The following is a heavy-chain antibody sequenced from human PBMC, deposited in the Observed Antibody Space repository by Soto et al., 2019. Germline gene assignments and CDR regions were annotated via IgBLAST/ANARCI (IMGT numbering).Heavy chain of an antibody. Sequence: PSQTLSLTCAISGDSVSSNSSAWNWFRQSPSRGLEWLGRTYYRSKNYNDYSVSVKSRITIIPDTSKNQFSLQLNSVTPEDTAVYYCARRGTLGGTFDYWGQGILVTVSS. CDR3: ARRGTLGGTFDY. CDR2: TYYRSKNYN. J-gene: IGHJ4*02. CDR1: GDSVSSNSSA. D-gene: IGHD1-26*01. V-gene: IGHV6-1*01.